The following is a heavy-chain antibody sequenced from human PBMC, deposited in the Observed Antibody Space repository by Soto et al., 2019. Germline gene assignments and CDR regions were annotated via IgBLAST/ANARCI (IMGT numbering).Heavy chain of an antibody. CDR1: GGSISSGGYS. J-gene: IGHJ4*02. D-gene: IGHD6-25*01. CDR2: IFYSGST. Sequence: SETLSLTCAVSGGSISSGGYSWSWIRQPPGKGLEWIGYIFYSGSTNYNPSLKSRVTMSVDTSENQFSLKLTSVTAADTAVYYCARHPSASGDYFDYWGQGTLVTVSS. CDR3: ARHPSASGDYFDY. V-gene: IGHV4-30-2*01.